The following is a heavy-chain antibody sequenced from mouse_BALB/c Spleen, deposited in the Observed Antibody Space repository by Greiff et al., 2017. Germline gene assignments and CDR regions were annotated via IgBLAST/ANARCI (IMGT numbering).Heavy chain of an antibody. Sequence: QVQLQQSGAELVRPGASVKLSCKASGYTFTSYWINWVKQRPGQGLEWIGNIYPSDSYTNYNQKFKDKATLTVDKSSSTAYMQLSSPTSEDSAVYYCTRSYGNHGDFDYWGQGTTLTVSS. J-gene: IGHJ2*01. CDR2: IYPSDSYT. CDR3: TRSYGNHGDFDY. D-gene: IGHD2-1*01. CDR1: GYTFTSYW. V-gene: IGHV1-69*02.